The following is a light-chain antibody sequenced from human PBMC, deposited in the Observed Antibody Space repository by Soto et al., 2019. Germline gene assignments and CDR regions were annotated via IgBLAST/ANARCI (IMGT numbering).Light chain of an antibody. CDR1: SSNIGNNP. V-gene: IGLV1-36*01. CDR3: AAWDDRLNGVV. J-gene: IGLJ2*01. CDR2: YNN. Sequence: QSVLTQPPSVSEAPRQRVTISCSGSSSNIGNNPIHWYQQLPGKAPKLVVYYNNLLPSGVSDRFSGSKPGTSASLAISGLLSEDEGDYYCAAWDDRLNGVVFGGGTQLTVL.